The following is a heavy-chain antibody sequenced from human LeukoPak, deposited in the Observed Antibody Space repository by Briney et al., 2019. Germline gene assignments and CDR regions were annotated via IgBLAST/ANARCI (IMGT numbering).Heavy chain of an antibody. CDR1: GFTFSSYS. V-gene: IGHV3-21*01. D-gene: IGHD6-13*01. CDR3: ARAQELADFDY. CDR2: ISSSSSYI. J-gene: IGHJ4*02. Sequence: GGSLRLSCAASGFTFSSYSMNWVRQAPGRGLEWVSSISSSSSYIYYAYSVKGRFTISRDNAKNSLYLQMNSLRAEDTAVYYCARAQELADFDYWGQGTLVTVSS.